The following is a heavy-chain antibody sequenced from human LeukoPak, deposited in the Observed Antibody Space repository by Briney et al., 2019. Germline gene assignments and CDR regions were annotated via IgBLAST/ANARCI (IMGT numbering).Heavy chain of an antibody. Sequence: SETLSLTCTVSGGSLSSYYWSWIRQPPGKGLEWIGYIYFSGSTNYNPSLKSRVTISVDTSKNQFSLKLKSVTAADTAVYYCASSVVATAFQHFHPWGQGTLVTVSS. J-gene: IGHJ1*01. CDR3: ASSVVATAFQHFHP. V-gene: IGHV4-59*01. CDR2: IYFSGST. D-gene: IGHD2-21*02. CDR1: GGSLSSYY.